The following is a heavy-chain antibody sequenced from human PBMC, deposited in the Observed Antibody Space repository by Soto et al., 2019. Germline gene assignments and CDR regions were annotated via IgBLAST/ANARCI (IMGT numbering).Heavy chain of an antibody. CDR2: IIPIFGTT. Sequence: QVQLVQSGSEVRKPGSSVKVSCKASGGTFSTYAISWVRQAPGQGLEWVGGIIPIFGTTHNAEKFQGRVSITADESTSTAYMELGSLRSEDTAVYYCAIKGDVIAARPLILYHYFYGMDVWGQGTTVTVSS. J-gene: IGHJ6*02. CDR3: AIKGDVIAARPLILYHYFYGMDV. D-gene: IGHD6-6*01. V-gene: IGHV1-69*01. CDR1: GGTFSTYA.